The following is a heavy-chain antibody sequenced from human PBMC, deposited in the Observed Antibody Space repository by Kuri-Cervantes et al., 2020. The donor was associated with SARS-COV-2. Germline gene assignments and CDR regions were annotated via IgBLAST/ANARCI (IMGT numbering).Heavy chain of an antibody. Sequence: ETLSLTCAASGFTFSSYSMNWVRQAPGKGLEWVSYISSSSTIYYADSVKGRFTISRDNAKNSLYLQMNSLRAEDTAVYYCARDEWHYYGSGSYGPRYYYYGMDVWGQGTTVTVSS. CDR3: ARDEWHYYGSGSYGPRYYYYGMDV. J-gene: IGHJ6*02. V-gene: IGHV3-48*01. D-gene: IGHD3-10*01. CDR1: GFTFSSYS. CDR2: ISSSSTI.